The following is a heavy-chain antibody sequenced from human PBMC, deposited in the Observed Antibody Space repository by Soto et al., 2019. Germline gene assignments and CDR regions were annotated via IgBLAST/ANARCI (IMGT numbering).Heavy chain of an antibody. J-gene: IGHJ4*02. CDR2: IYSGGST. CDR3: ARAAVAGSYYFDY. V-gene: IGHV3-53*01. CDR1: GFTVSSNY. Sequence: GGSLRLSCAASGFTVSSNYMSWVRQAPGKGLEWVSVIYSGGSTYYADSVKGRLTISRDNSKNTLYLQMNSLRAEDTAVYYCARAAVAGSYYFDYWGQGTLVTVSS. D-gene: IGHD6-19*01.